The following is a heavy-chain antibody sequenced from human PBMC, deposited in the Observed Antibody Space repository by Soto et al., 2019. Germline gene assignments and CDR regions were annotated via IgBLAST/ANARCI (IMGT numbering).Heavy chain of an antibody. Sequence: ASVKVSCKASGYTFTSQGLSWVRQAPGQGLEWMGWISANSGNTNYAQKLQGRITLTRDTSTTTAYMELRSPTSDDTAVYYYARDRGHAFDFWGQGTMVTVSS. V-gene: IGHV1-18*01. CDR1: GYTFTSQG. D-gene: IGHD6-25*01. J-gene: IGHJ3*01. CDR2: ISANSGNT. CDR3: ARDRGHAFDF.